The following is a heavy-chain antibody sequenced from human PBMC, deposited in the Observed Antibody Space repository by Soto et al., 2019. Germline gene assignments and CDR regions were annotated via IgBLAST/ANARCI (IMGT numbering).Heavy chain of an antibody. Sequence: SATLSLTCAVSGGSISCGVFSGSWIRQPPGKVLEWIGYILHTGGTQYNPSLKSRVSMSVDKSKNQFSLHLTSVTAADTAVYYCARLQFGEGFDYWGQGALVTVS. CDR2: ILHTGGT. CDR1: GGSISCGVFS. J-gene: IGHJ4*02. V-gene: IGHV4-30-2*01. D-gene: IGHD3-10*01. CDR3: ARLQFGEGFDY.